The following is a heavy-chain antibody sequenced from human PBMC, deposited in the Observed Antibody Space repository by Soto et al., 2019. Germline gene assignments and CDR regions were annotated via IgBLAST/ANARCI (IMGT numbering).Heavy chain of an antibody. J-gene: IGHJ4*02. D-gene: IGHD3-9*01. CDR3: ARGVGSSPPRY. V-gene: IGHV4-59*01. CDR1: GGSISVYY. Sequence: QVQLQESGPGQVKPSETLSLTCTISGGSISVYYWSWIRQSPGQGLEWIGYIYDSGSPYYNPSLKTRVTISADTSKNQISLKLTSATAADTAVYFCARGVGSSPPRYWGRGTLVTVSS. CDR2: IYDSGSP.